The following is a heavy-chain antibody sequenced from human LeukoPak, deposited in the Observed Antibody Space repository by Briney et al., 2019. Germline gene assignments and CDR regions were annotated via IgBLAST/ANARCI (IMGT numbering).Heavy chain of an antibody. Sequence: GGSLRLSCAASGFTFSNAWMCWVRQAPGKGLEGVGRSKSKNEGETTDYAAPVKGRFTISREDSKNTLYLQMSSLKTEDTAVYYCATSNGGWYPLRYWGLGTLVTVSS. J-gene: IGHJ4*02. CDR1: GFTFSNAW. V-gene: IGHV3-15*01. CDR3: ATSNGGWYPLRY. D-gene: IGHD6-19*01. CDR2: SKSKNEGETT.